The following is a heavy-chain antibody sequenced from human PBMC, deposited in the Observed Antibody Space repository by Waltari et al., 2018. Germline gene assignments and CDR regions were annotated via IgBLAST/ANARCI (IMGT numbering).Heavy chain of an antibody. CDR1: GFTFSSYS. D-gene: IGHD1-20*01. Sequence: EVQLVESGGGLVTPGGYLRRSCAASGFTFSSYSMNCVPQAPGKGLAWVSSISMSSIYIYYADSVKGRFTISRDNAKNSLYLQMNSLGAEDTAVYYCASDLTGSDAFDILGQGTMVTVSS. CDR2: ISMSSIYI. CDR3: ASDLTGSDAFDI. V-gene: IGHV3-21*01. J-gene: IGHJ3*02.